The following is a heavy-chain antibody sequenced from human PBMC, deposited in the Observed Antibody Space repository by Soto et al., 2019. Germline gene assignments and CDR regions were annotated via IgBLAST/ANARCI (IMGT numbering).Heavy chain of an antibody. CDR2: IKSKTDGGTT. J-gene: IGHJ4*01. V-gene: IGHV3-15*01. CDR1: GLTFCNAW. Sequence: GGCLRLSCAASGLTFCNAWMSWVRQAPGKGLEWVGRIKSKTDGGTTDYAAPVKGRFTISRDDSKNTLYLQMNSLKTEDTAVYYSTTEDRFDYQDQQTLGTVSS. CDR3: TTEDRFDY.